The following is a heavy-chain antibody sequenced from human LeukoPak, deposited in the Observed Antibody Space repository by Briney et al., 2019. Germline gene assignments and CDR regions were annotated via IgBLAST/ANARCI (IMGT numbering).Heavy chain of an antibody. J-gene: IGHJ6*02. D-gene: IGHD3-10*01. Sequence: GGSLRLSCAVSGFTFSSYAMSWVRQAPGKGLEWVSAISGSGGSTYYADSVKGRFTISRDNSKNTLYLQMNSLRAEDTAVYYCARDYYGSGNRPLYYYYGMDVWGQGTTVTVSS. CDR1: GFTFSSYA. CDR2: ISGSGGST. V-gene: IGHV3-23*01. CDR3: ARDYYGSGNRPLYYYYGMDV.